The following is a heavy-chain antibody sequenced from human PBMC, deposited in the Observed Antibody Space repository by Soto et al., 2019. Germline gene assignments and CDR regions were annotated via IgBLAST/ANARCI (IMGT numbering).Heavy chain of an antibody. J-gene: IGHJ4*02. CDR1: GFTFSNEW. CDR3: AMVGSKSEVY. Sequence: EVQLVESGGGLVKPGGSLRLSCAASGFTFSNEWMSWVRQAPGKGLEWVGRIKRKTDGETTDYAEPVKGRFTVSRDDSRNTLYLHMRSLRPEDTGVYFCAMVGSKSEVYWGQGTLVTVSS. D-gene: IGHD2-8*01. CDR2: IKRKTDGETT. V-gene: IGHV3-15*05.